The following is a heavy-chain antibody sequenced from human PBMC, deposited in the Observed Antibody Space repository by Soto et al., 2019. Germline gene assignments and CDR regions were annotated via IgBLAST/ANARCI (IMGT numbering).Heavy chain of an antibody. Sequence: PGGSLRLSCAASGFTYSTYTMHWVRQAPGKGLEWVAVISYDGNNKFYADSVKGRFTISRDNAKNTLYLQMNNLSPEDTAVYYCARNLNGYGNWDYWGQGNLVTVSS. J-gene: IGHJ4*02. CDR1: GFTYSTYT. V-gene: IGHV3-30-3*01. CDR3: ARNLNGYGNWDY. CDR2: ISYDGNNK. D-gene: IGHD1-1*01.